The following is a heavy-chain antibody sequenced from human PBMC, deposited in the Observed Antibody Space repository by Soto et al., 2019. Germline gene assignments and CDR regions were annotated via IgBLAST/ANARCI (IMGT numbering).Heavy chain of an antibody. V-gene: IGHV1-69*01. CDR2: IIPLFGTT. CDR1: GGTFNNYA. Sequence: QVQLVQSGAEVKKPGSSVKVSCKASGGTFNNYAISWVRQAPGQGLEWMGGIIPLFGTTNYAQKFQGRVTITADESASTAYMELSSLRYEDTAVYYCASTRSNYYDRSAERAFDIWGQGTMVTVSS. J-gene: IGHJ3*02. CDR3: ASTRSNYYDRSAERAFDI. D-gene: IGHD3-22*01.